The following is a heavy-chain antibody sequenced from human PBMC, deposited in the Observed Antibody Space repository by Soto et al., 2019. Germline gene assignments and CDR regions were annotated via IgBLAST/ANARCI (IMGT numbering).Heavy chain of an antibody. J-gene: IGHJ5*02. CDR3: AASYGSGGVDP. V-gene: IGHV3-11*06. CDR2: ISSSSSYT. CDR1: GFTFSDYY. Sequence: PGGSLRLSCAASGFTFSDYYMSWIRQAPGKGLEWVSYISSSSSYTNYADSVKGRFTISRDNARNSLYLQMNSLRAEDTAVYYCAASYGSGGVDPWGQGTLVTVSS. D-gene: IGHD3-10*01.